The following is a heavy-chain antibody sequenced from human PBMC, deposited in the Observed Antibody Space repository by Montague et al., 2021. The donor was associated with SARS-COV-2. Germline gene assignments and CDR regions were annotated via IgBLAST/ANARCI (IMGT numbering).Heavy chain of an antibody. CDR1: GDSINNSRYY. V-gene: IGHV4-39*01. Sequence: SETLSLTCSVSGDSINNSRYYWGWIRQPPGKGLEWIGTIYYSGSAYYKPSLKSRVTISVDTSKDQFSLKLNSVTATDTAVYYCARLESTRGVIIRGAFHIWGQGTKVTVSS. CDR3: ARLESTRGVIIRGAFHI. D-gene: IGHD3-10*01. J-gene: IGHJ3*02. CDR2: IYYSGSA.